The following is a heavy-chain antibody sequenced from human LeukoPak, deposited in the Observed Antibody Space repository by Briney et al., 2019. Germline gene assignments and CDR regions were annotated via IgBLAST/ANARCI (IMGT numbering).Heavy chain of an antibody. CDR1: GFTFSSYA. J-gene: IGHJ4*02. CDR3: AKARIPSGNGYYSD. D-gene: IGHD3-22*01. Sequence: QPGGSLRLSCAASGFTFSSYAMSWVRQAPGKGLEWVSDISGSGDSTYYADSVKGRFTISRDNSKDTLYLEMNSLRAEDTAIYYCAKARIPSGNGYYSDWGQGTLVTVSS. V-gene: IGHV3-23*01. CDR2: ISGSGDST.